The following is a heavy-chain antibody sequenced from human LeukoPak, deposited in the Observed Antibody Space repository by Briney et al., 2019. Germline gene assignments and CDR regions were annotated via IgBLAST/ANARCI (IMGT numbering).Heavy chain of an antibody. CDR2: TAGSGVSK. CDR1: GFTFNNYA. Sequence: PGGSLRLSCDGSGFTFNNYAMSWVRQAPGRGLEWTASTAGSGVSKEYADSVKGRFTISKDKSKNTLYLQMDNLRAEDTAVYFCARLPTFFYDSDGYHYDYWGQGTLVTVSS. CDR3: ARLPTFFYDSDGYHYDY. J-gene: IGHJ4*02. V-gene: IGHV3-23*01. D-gene: IGHD3-22*01.